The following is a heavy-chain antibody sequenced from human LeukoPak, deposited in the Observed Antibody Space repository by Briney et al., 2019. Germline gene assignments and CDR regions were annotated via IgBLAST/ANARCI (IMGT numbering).Heavy chain of an antibody. J-gene: IGHJ4*02. D-gene: IGHD3-16*01. CDR1: GFTFSNYG. V-gene: IGHV3-30*02. CDR2: IRFDGTSK. Sequence: PGGSLRLSCAASGFTFSNYGMHWVRQAPGKGLEWVAFIRFDGTSKYYADSVKGRFTISRDNSKNTLYLQMNSLRAEDTAVYYCASLGGGGKESKGYWGQGTLVTVSS. CDR3: ASLGGGGKESKGY.